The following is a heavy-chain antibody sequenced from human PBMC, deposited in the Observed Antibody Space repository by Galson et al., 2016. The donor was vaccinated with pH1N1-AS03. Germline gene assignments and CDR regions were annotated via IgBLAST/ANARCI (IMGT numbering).Heavy chain of an antibody. CDR3: ARGPRRVVGTLLKYFGMGV. D-gene: IGHD2-21*02. CDR1: GFTFSDYH. V-gene: IGHV3-11*01. J-gene: IGHJ6*02. CDR2: ISVASTAI. Sequence: SLRLSCAASGFTFSDYHMSWIRQAPGKGLEWLSYISVASTAIYYADSVKGRFTISRDNARNSLYLQMNSLRAEDTAVYYCARGPRRVVGTLLKYFGMGVWGQGTTVTVSS.